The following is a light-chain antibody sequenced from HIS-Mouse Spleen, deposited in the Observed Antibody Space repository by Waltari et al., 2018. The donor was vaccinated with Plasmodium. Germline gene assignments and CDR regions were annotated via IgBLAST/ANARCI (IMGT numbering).Light chain of an antibody. CDR1: SSDVVGYNY. V-gene: IGLV2-11*01. Sequence: QSALTPPRSVSGSPGQSVTISCTGTSSDVVGYNYVSWYQQHPSKAPKLMIYDVSKRPSGVPDRFSGSKSGNTASLTISGLQAEDEADYYCCSYAGSYTVVFGGGTKLTVL. CDR2: DVS. CDR3: CSYAGSYTVV. J-gene: IGLJ2*01.